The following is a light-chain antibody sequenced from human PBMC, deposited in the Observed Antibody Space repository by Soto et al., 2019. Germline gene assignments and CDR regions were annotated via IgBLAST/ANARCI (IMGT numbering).Light chain of an antibody. CDR1: QSVRSW. V-gene: IGKV1-5*01. Sequence: DIQMTQSPSTLSASVGDRVTITCRASQSVRSWLAWYQQKPGKAPKFLIYDASSLEGGVPSRFSGSGFGTEFTLTITNLQPADFATYYCQQYSDFLISFGPGTTVDFK. J-gene: IGKJ3*01. CDR3: QQYSDFLIS. CDR2: DAS.